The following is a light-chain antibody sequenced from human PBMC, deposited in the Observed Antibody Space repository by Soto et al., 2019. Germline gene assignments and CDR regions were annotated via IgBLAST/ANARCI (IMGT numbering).Light chain of an antibody. V-gene: IGKV1-12*01. CDR3: QQANSFPLT. CDR2: GAS. J-gene: IGKJ5*01. Sequence: DVQMPPSPSFVSASVGDRVTITCRASQGISRWLAWYQQRPGKAPELLFYGASSLQSGVPSRFSGSGSGTDFTLPSSSLPPADFATHYCQQANSFPLTFGQGTRLEIK. CDR1: QGISRW.